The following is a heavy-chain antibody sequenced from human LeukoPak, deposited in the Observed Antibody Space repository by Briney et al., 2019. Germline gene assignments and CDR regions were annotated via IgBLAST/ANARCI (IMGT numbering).Heavy chain of an antibody. CDR3: ARQKDGYNWGDYFDY. Sequence: GESLKISCKGSGYSFTSYWIGWVRQMPGKGLEWMGIIYPGDSDTRYSPSFQGQVTISADKSISTAYLQWSSLKASDTAMYYCARQKDGYNWGDYFDYWGQGTLVTVSS. CDR1: GYSFTSYW. V-gene: IGHV5-51*01. J-gene: IGHJ4*02. D-gene: IGHD5-24*01. CDR2: IYPGDSDT.